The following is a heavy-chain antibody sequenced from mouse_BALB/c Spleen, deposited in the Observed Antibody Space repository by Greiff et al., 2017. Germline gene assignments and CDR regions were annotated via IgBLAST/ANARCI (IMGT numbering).Heavy chain of an antibody. CDR3: ARSYGSSNWYFDV. CDR2: ISSGGSYT. D-gene: IGHD1-1*01. Sequence: EVKLMESGGGLVKPGGSLKLSCAASGFTFSSYAMSWVRQSPEKRLEWVAEISSGGSYTYYPDTVTGRFTISRDNAKNTLYLEMSSLRSEDTAMYYCARSYGSSNWYFDVWGAGTTVTVSS. J-gene: IGHJ1*01. V-gene: IGHV5-9-4*01. CDR1: GFTFSSYA.